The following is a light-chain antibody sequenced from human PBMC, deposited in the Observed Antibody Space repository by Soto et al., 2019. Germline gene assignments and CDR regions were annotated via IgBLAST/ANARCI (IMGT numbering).Light chain of an antibody. V-gene: IGLV1-44*01. J-gene: IGLJ3*02. CDR3: AAWDDSLNGWV. CDR1: SSNIGSNT. Sequence: QAVVTQPPSASGTPGQRVTISWSGSSSNIGSNTVNWYQQLPGTAPKLLIYSNNQRPSGVPDRFSGSKSGTSASLAISGLQSEDEADYYCAAWDDSLNGWVFGGGTKLTDL. CDR2: SNN.